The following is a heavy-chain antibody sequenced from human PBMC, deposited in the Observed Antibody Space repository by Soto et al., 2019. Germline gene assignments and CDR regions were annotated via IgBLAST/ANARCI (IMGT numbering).Heavy chain of an antibody. D-gene: IGHD5-18*01. J-gene: IGHJ3*02. CDR3: AKETPPFQIQLWVPGEI. Sequence: GGSLRLSCAASGFTFSSYAMSWVRQAPGKGLEWVSAISGSGGSTYYADSVKGRFTISRDNSKNTLYLQMNSLRAEDTAVYYCAKETPPFQIQLWVPGEIWGQGTMVTVSS. CDR2: ISGSGGST. V-gene: IGHV3-23*01. CDR1: GFTFSSYA.